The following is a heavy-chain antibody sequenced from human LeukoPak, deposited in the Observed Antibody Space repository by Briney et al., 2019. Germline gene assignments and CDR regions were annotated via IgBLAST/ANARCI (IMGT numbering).Heavy chain of an antibody. V-gene: IGHV3-74*01. D-gene: IGHD6-19*01. J-gene: IGHJ4*02. CDR2: INSDGSST. CDR1: GFTFSRYW. Sequence: EPGGSLRLSCVASGFTFSRYWMHWVRQAPGKGLVWVARINSDGSSTTYADSVKGRFTISRDNATNMLYLQMSSLRAGDTAVYYCARKGAVAGTVDYWGQGTLVTVSS. CDR3: ARKGAVAGTVDY.